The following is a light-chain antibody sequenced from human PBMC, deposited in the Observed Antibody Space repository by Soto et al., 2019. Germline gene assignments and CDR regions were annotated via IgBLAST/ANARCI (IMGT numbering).Light chain of an antibody. CDR3: QQRSNWPRT. CDR1: QSVSSY. J-gene: IGKJ1*01. CDR2: DAS. V-gene: IGKV3-11*01. Sequence: EIVLTQSPATLSLSPGERATLSCRASQSVSSYLAWYQQKPGQAPRLLIYDASNRATGIPARFSCSGSRTDFTFTISSLATEADAVYYCQQRSNWPRTVGQVTKVEIK.